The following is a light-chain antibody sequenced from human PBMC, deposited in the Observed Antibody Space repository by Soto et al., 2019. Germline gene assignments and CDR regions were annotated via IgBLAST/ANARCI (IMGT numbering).Light chain of an antibody. CDR1: QSVRTN. V-gene: IGKV3-15*01. Sequence: IVMIQYPATLSVSPGEGATLSCRASQSVRTNLAWYQQKPVQAPRLLIYGASTRTTDIPDRFSGSGSGTDFTLTISRLEPEDFAVYYCQQFSSYPLTFGGRTKVAIK. J-gene: IGKJ4*01. CDR2: GAS. CDR3: QQFSSYPLT.